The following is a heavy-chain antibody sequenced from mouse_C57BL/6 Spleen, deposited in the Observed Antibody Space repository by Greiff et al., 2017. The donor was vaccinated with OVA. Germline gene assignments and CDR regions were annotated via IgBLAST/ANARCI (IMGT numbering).Heavy chain of an antibody. Sequence: EVKLVESGGDLVKPGGSLKLSCAASGFTFSSYGMSWVRQTPDKRLEWVATISSGGSYTYYPDSVKGRFTISRDNAKNTLYLQMSSLKSEDTAMYYCARHDCGSSFYYFGYWGQGTTLTVSS. J-gene: IGHJ2*01. V-gene: IGHV5-6*01. CDR3: ARHDCGSSFYYFGY. D-gene: IGHD1-1*01. CDR2: ISSGGSYT. CDR1: GFTFSSYG.